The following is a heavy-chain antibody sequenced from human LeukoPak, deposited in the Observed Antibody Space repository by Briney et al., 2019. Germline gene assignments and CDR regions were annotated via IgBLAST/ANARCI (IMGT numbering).Heavy chain of an antibody. CDR2: ISSSSSTI. Sequence: GGSLRLSCAASGFTFSSYSMNWVRQAPGKGLEWVSYISSSSSTIYYADSVKGRFTISRDNAKNSLYLQMNSLRAEDTAVYYCARAIYYDSSGYYPGFDYWGQGTLVTVSS. CDR1: GFTFSSYS. CDR3: ARAIYYDSSGYYPGFDY. D-gene: IGHD3-22*01. J-gene: IGHJ4*02. V-gene: IGHV3-48*01.